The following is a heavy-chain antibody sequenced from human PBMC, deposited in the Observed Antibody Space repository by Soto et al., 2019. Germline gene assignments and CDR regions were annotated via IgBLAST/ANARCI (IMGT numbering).Heavy chain of an antibody. CDR2: IYPGDSDT. CDR1: GYSFTSYW. Sequence: PGESLKISCKGSGYSFTSYWIGWVRQMPGKGLEWMGIIYPGDSDTRYSPSFQGQVTISADKSISTAYLQWSSLKASDTAMYYCARHESSSSSSYYYYGMDVWGQGTTVTV. CDR3: ARHESSSSSSYYYYGMDV. V-gene: IGHV5-51*01. D-gene: IGHD6-6*01. J-gene: IGHJ6*02.